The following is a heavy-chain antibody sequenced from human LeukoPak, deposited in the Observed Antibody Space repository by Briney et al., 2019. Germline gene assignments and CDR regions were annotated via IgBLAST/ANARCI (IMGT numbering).Heavy chain of an antibody. D-gene: IGHD2-2*01. CDR1: GFTFGTYA. CDR3: ARSGYCSSTSCYAFDI. Sequence: GGSLILSCAASGFTFGTYAMSWVRQGPGKGLEWVSAISGIGTYTYYADSVKGRFTISRDNSKNTLYLQMNSLRAEDTAVYYCARSGYCSSTSCYAFDIWGQGTMVTVSS. V-gene: IGHV3-23*01. J-gene: IGHJ3*02. CDR2: ISGIGTYT.